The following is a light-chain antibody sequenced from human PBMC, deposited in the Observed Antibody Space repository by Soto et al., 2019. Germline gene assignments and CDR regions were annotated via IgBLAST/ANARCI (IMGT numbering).Light chain of an antibody. CDR2: GVS. V-gene: IGLV2-14*01. CDR3: HSYTTSTTRV. Sequence: QSALTQPPSASGSPGQSVTISCAGTSSDVGGYNYVSWYQHHPGKVPKVMIYGVSNRPSGVSNRFSGSKSGNTASLTISGLQAEDEADYYCHSYTTSTTRVFGGGTKLTVL. J-gene: IGLJ2*01. CDR1: SSDVGGYNY.